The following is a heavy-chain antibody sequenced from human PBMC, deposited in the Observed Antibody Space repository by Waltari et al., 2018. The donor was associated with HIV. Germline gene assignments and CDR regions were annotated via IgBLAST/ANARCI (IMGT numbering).Heavy chain of an antibody. CDR2: IYYSGST. CDR3: ARCPGAIRAFDI. V-gene: IGHV4-59*01. CDR1: GGSISSYY. Sequence: QVQLQESGPGLVKPSETLSLTCTVSGGSISSYYWRWIRQPPGKGLEWIGYIYYSGSTNYNPSLKSRVTISVDTSKNQFSLKLSSVTAADTAVYYCARCPGAIRAFDIWGQGTMVTVSS. J-gene: IGHJ3*02. D-gene: IGHD3-10*02.